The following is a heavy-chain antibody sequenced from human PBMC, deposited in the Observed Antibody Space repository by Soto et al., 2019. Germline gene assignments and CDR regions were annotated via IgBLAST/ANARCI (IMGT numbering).Heavy chain of an antibody. J-gene: IGHJ4*02. CDR3: ARDGSRGSSWYDYFDY. Sequence: SETLSLTCTVSGDSISNGGYYWSWIRQAPGMGLEWFGSIHDSGSTYYNPSLKSRVAISVDTSKNQFSLKVSSVTVADTAVYYCARDGSRGSSWYDYFDYWGQGTLVTVSS. CDR1: GDSISNGGYY. D-gene: IGHD6-13*01. V-gene: IGHV4-30-4*01. CDR2: IHDSGST.